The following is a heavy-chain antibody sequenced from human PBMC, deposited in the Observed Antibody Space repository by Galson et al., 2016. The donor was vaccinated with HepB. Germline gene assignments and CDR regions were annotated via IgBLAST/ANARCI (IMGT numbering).Heavy chain of an antibody. CDR1: GFTFSSSD. V-gene: IGHV3-13*05. CDR3: ARAYHPYDSSGYHGDF. D-gene: IGHD3-22*01. CDR2: IGLAGAP. J-gene: IGHJ4*02. Sequence: SLRLSCAASGFTFSSSDMHWVRQATGKGLEWVSFIGLAGAPSSPVSVKGRFPISRENAKNSVSLQMNSLRAEDTAVYYCARAYHPYDSSGYHGDFWGQGTLVTVSS.